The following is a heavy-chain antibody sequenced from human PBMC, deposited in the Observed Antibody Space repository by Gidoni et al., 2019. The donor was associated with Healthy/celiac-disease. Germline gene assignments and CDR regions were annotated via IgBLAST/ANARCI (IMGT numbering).Heavy chain of an antibody. J-gene: IGHJ6*02. Sequence: QVQLVESGGGVVQPGSSLRLYCAASGFTFSSYARLWVRQAPGKGLEWVAVISYDGSNKYYADSVKGRFTISRDNSKNTLYLQMNSLRAEDTAVYYCARVPVFRGAAGSYYYYGMDVWGQGTTVTVSS. CDR3: ARVPVFRGAAGSYYYYGMDV. V-gene: IGHV3-30-3*01. D-gene: IGHD6-13*01. CDR2: ISYDGSNK. CDR1: GFTFSSYA.